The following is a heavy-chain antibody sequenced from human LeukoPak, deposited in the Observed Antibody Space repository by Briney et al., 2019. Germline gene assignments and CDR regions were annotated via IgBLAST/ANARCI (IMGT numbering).Heavy chain of an antibody. CDR2: ISGSSSYM. CDR1: GFTFSSYS. Sequence: PGGSLRLSCAASGFTFSSYSMNWVRQAPGKGLEWVSSISGSSSYMYYADSVKGRFTISRDTSKNMVFLQMNSLRVEDTAVYYCARGIDYWGRGTLVTVSS. V-gene: IGHV3-21*04. CDR3: ARGIDY. J-gene: IGHJ4*02.